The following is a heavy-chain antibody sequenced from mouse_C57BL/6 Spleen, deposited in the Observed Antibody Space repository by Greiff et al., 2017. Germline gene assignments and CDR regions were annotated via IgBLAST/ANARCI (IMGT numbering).Heavy chain of an antibody. D-gene: IGHD2-4*01. CDR1: GYTFTDYY. CDR3: ARWIYYDYDGDYYAMDY. J-gene: IGHJ4*01. Sequence: EVQLQQSGPELVKPGASVKISCKASGYTFTDYYMNWVKQSHGKSLEWIGDINPNNGGTSYNQKFKGKATLTVDKSSSTAYMELRSLTSEDSAVYYCARWIYYDYDGDYYAMDYWGQGTSVTVSS. V-gene: IGHV1-26*01. CDR2: INPNNGGT.